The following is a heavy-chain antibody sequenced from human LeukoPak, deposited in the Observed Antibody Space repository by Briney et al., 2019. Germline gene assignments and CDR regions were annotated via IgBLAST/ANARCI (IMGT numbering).Heavy chain of an antibody. D-gene: IGHD6-19*01. Sequence: GGSLRLSCAASGFTFDDYAMHWVRQAPGKGLEWVSGISWNSDSIGYADSVKGRFTISRDNAKNSLYLQMNSLRAEDTALYYCAKATGIAVAGTWFDPWGQGTLVTVSS. CDR2: ISWNSDSI. CDR1: GFTFDDYA. CDR3: AKATGIAVAGTWFDP. J-gene: IGHJ5*02. V-gene: IGHV3-9*01.